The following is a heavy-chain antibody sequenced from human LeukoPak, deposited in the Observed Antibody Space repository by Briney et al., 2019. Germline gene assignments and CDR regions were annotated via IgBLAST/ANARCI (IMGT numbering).Heavy chain of an antibody. CDR1: GGSISSSSFL. CDR2: IYYSGNT. D-gene: IGHD2-15*01. J-gene: IGHJ4*02. CDR3: ARDLSSGGSALWGYYFDY. V-gene: IGHV4-39*07. Sequence: KPSETLSLTCTVSGGSISSSSFLWGWIRQPPGKGLEWIGTIYYSGNTYYNPSLKSRVTISVDTSKNQFSLKLSSVTAADTAVYYCARDLSSGGSALWGYYFDYWGQGTLVTVSS.